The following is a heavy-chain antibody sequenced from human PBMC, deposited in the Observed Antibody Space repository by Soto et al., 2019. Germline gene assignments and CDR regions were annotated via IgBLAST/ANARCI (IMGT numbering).Heavy chain of an antibody. Sequence: PGESLKISCKAIGYTFTNYWSGWVRQTPGKGLEWMGIIFPGDSDTRYNPSFEGQVTVSADESISTAYLQWNTLKASDTAXYYCVRPNXXXXXHFDFWGQGTLV. V-gene: IGHV5-51*01. CDR2: IFPGDSDT. J-gene: IGHJ4*02. CDR3: VRPNXXXXXHFDF. CDR1: GYTFTNYW.